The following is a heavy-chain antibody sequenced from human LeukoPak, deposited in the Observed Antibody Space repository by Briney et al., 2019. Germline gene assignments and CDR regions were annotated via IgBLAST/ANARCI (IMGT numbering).Heavy chain of an antibody. CDR3: ARHRTASDY. Sequence: GGSLRLSCSASAFTFSDYTMIWVRQAPGKGLEWVSCITTGSTYIYYADSVKGRFTISRDNAKNSLYLQMTSLRAEDTAVYYCARHRTASDYWGQGTLVTISS. CDR2: ITTGSTYI. D-gene: IGHD3-16*02. J-gene: IGHJ4*02. V-gene: IGHV3-21*01. CDR1: AFTFSDYT.